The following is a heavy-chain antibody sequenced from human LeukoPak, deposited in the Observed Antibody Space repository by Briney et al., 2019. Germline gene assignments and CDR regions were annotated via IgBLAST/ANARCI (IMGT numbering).Heavy chain of an antibody. CDR1: GFTFSSYG. V-gene: IGHV3-30*18. J-gene: IGHJ3*02. CDR3: AKSDYGGDAFDI. D-gene: IGHD4-23*01. Sequence: GGSLRLSCAASGFTFSSYGMHWARQAPGKGLEWVAVISYDGSNKYYADSVKGRFTISRDNSKNTLYLQMNSLRAEDTAVYYCAKSDYGGDAFDIWGRGTMVTVSS. CDR2: ISYDGSNK.